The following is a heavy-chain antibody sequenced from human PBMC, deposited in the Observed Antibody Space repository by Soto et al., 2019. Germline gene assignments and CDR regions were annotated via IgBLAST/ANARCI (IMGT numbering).Heavy chain of an antibody. Sequence: EVQLLESGGGLVQPGGSLRLSCAASGFTFSSYAMSWVRQAPGKGLEWVSAISGSGGSTYYADSVKGRFTISRDNSKNTLYLQVNSLRAEDTAVYYCAKYLLALGILDYWGQGTLVTVSS. CDR2: ISGSGGST. D-gene: IGHD3-3*02. CDR1: GFTFSSYA. V-gene: IGHV3-23*01. J-gene: IGHJ4*02. CDR3: AKYLLALGILDY.